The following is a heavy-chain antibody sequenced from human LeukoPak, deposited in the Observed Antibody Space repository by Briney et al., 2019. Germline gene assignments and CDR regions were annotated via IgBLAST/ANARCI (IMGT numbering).Heavy chain of an antibody. J-gene: IGHJ1*01. V-gene: IGHV3-11*01. Sequence: GGSLRLSCAASGFTFSDYYMSWIRQAPGKGLEWVSYISSSGSTIYYADSVKGRFTISRDNAKNSLYLQMNSLKASDTAMYYCARHEYADYYDSSGYYLQHWGQGTLVTVSS. CDR3: ARHEYADYYDSSGYYLQH. D-gene: IGHD3-22*01. CDR1: GFTFSDYY. CDR2: ISSSGSTI.